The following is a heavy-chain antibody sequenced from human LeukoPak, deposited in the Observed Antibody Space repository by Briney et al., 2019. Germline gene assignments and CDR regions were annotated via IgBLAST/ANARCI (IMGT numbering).Heavy chain of an antibody. D-gene: IGHD6-13*01. V-gene: IGHV3-21*04. J-gene: IGHJ4*02. CDR3: ARDPAGASSSWYYFDN. Sequence: GGSLRLSCAASGFTLSGYSMNWVRQAPGKGLECVSFITSSRNYIYYADSVKGRFTISRDTAKNSLYLQMSSLRTEDTAMYYCARDPAGASSSWYYFDNWGQGTLVTVSS. CDR1: GFTLSGYS. CDR2: ITSSRNYI.